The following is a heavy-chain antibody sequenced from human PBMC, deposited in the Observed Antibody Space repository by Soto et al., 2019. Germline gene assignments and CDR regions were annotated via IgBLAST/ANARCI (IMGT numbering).Heavy chain of an antibody. CDR2: ISGYNGKT. J-gene: IGHJ6*02. Sequence: QVQLEQSGGEVKKPGASVKVSCKASGYNFTRYGISWVRQAPGQGLEWMGWISGYNGKTKYSEKMQGRVTLTTDTSTSRAYMELRSLRSDDTAVYYCARPDYSYYYALDVWGQATTVTVSS. V-gene: IGHV1-18*01. CDR1: GYNFTRYG. CDR3: ARPDYSYYYALDV.